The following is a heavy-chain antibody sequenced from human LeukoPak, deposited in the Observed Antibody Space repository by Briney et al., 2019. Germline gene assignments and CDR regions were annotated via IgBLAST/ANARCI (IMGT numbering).Heavy chain of an antibody. V-gene: IGHV1-2*02. Sequence: ALVKVSCKASGYTFTGYYMHWVRQAPGQGLEWMGWINPNSGGTNYAQKFQGRVTMTRDTSISTAYMELSRLSSDDTAVYFCARDVIHWRAFDIWGQGTMVTVSS. J-gene: IGHJ3*02. CDR3: ARDVIHWRAFDI. CDR1: GYTFTGYY. D-gene: IGHD3-10*01. CDR2: INPNSGGT.